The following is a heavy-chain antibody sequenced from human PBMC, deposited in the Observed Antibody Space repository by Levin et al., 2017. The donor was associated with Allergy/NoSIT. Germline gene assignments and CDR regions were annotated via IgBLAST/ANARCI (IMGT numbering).Heavy chain of an antibody. CDR1: GFTFSSYA. J-gene: IGHJ6*02. V-gene: IGHV3-23*01. CDR3: AKTNLPGVVTRGLDYDDYGMDG. CDR2: ISGSGGST. D-gene: IGHD3-3*01. Sequence: GGSLRLSCAASGFTFSSYAMSWVRQAPGKGLEWVSAISGSGGSTYYADSVKGRFTISRDNSKNTLYLQMNSLRAEDTAVYYCAKTNLPGVVTRGLDYDDYGMDGWGQGTTVTVSS.